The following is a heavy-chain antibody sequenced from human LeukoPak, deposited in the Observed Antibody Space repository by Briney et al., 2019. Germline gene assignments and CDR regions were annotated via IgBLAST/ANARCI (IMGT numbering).Heavy chain of an antibody. CDR2: ISGGATRT. V-gene: IGHV3-23*01. Sequence: GGSLRLSCAASGFIFHTYDMSWVRQAPGKGPVWVSGISGGATRTYYTDSVTGRFTISRDNSKNTLYLQMNSLRAEDTAVYYCAKDIGRFGELSYGYWGQGTLVTVSS. CDR3: AKDIGRFGELSYGY. J-gene: IGHJ4*02. CDR1: GFIFHTYD. D-gene: IGHD3-10*01.